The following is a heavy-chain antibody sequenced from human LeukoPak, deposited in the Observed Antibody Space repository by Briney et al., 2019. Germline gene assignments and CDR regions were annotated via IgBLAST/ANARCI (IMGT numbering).Heavy chain of an antibody. J-gene: IGHJ5*02. CDR2: MNPNSGNT. D-gene: IGHD4-23*01. V-gene: IGHV1-8*03. CDR3: ARVDYGGNSKGNWFDP. CDR1: GYTFTSYD. Sequence: ALVKVSCKASGYTFTSYDINWVRQATGQGLEWMGWMNPNSGNTGYAQKFQGRVTITRNTSISTAYMELSSLRSEDTAVYYCARVDYGGNSKGNWFDPWGQGTLVTVSS.